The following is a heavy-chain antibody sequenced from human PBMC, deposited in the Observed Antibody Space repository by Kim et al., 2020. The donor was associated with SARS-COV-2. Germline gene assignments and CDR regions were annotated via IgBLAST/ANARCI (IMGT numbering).Heavy chain of an antibody. D-gene: IGHD3-10*01. CDR3: TRGKDLHFDY. J-gene: IGHJ4*02. Sequence: GTANHAQKFQGRVTRTADKSTNTAYMELSSLRSEDTAVYYCTRGKDLHFDYWGQGTLVTVSS. CDR2: GTA. V-gene: IGHV1-69*06.